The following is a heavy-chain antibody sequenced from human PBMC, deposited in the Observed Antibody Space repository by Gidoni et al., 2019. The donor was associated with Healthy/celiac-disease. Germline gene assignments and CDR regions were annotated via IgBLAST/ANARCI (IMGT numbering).Heavy chain of an antibody. CDR2: INRDGSST. J-gene: IGHJ3*02. Sequence: VQLVESGGGLVQPGGSLRLPCAASGFTFISYWMHWVRQAPGKGLVWVSRINRDGSSTSYADSVKGRFTISRDNAKNTLYLQMNSLRAEDTAVYYCARLRFDAFDIWGQGTMVTVSA. CDR3: ARLRFDAFDI. D-gene: IGHD3-16*01. CDR1: GFTFISYW. V-gene: IGHV3-74*01.